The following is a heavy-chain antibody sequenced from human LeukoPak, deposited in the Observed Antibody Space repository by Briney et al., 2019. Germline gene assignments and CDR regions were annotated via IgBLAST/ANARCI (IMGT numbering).Heavy chain of an antibody. J-gene: IGHJ6*03. CDR3: ARASGYSSGWYPHYYYYMDV. V-gene: IGHV4-59*01. Sequence: SETLSLTCTVSGGSISSYYWSCIRQPPGKGLEWLGYIYYSGSTNSNPSLKSRVTISVDTSKNQFSLKLSSVTAAVTAVYSCARASGYSSGWYPHYYYYMDVWGKGTTVTISS. CDR1: GGSISSYY. CDR2: IYYSGST. D-gene: IGHD6-19*01.